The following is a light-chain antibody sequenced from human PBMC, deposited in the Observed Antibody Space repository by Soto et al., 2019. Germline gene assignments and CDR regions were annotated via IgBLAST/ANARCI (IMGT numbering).Light chain of an antibody. CDR3: QQYNSYPWT. Sequence: DIQMTQSPSTLSAFVGDRVTITCRAIQSISSWLAWYQQKPGKAPKLLIYKASNLESGVPSRFSGSGSGTEFTLTISSLQPDDFATYYCQQYNSYPWTFGQGTKVEIK. V-gene: IGKV1-5*03. J-gene: IGKJ1*01. CDR1: QSISSW. CDR2: KAS.